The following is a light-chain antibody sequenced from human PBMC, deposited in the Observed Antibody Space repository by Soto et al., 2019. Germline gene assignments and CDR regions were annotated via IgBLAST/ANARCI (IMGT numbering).Light chain of an antibody. J-gene: IGKJ5*01. CDR2: GAS. CDR1: QSVSSSY. CDR3: QQYGSSPLIT. V-gene: IGKV3-20*01. Sequence: ESGWPQSPGTLSLSPGERATLSCRASQSVSSSYLAWYQQKPGQAPRLLIYGASSRATGIPDRFSGSGSGTDFTLTISRLEPEDFAVYYCQQYGSSPLITFGQGTRLEIK.